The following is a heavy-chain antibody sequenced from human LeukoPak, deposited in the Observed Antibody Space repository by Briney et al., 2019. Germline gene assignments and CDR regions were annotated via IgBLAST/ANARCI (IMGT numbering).Heavy chain of an antibody. CDR3: ARSGLLWFGEVLYAFDI. CDR2: IYYSGST. J-gene: IGHJ3*02. Sequence: GSLRLSCAASGFTFSSYAMSWVRQAPGKGLEWIGYIYYSGSTNYNPSLKSRVTMSVDTSKNQFSLKLSSVTAADTAVYYCARSGLLWFGEVLYAFDIWGQGTMVTVSS. CDR1: GFTFSSYA. D-gene: IGHD3-10*01. V-gene: IGHV4-59*12.